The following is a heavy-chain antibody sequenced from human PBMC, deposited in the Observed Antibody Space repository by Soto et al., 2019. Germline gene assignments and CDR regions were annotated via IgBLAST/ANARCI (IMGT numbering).Heavy chain of an antibody. CDR2: INAGNGNT. CDR3: GRLVGNSWIDY. V-gene: IGHV1-3*01. CDR1: GYTFTNYA. Sequence: ASVKVSCKASGYTFTNYAMHWVRQAPGQRLEWMGWINAGNGNTKYSQKFQGRVTITRDTSQNQFSLHLTSVTPEDTAVYYCGRLVGNSWIDYWGQGTLVTVSS. J-gene: IGHJ4*02. D-gene: IGHD6-13*01.